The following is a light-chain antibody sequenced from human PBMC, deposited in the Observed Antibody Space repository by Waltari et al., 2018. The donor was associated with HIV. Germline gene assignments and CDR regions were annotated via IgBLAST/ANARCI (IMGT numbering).Light chain of an antibody. J-gene: IGLJ3*02. CDR3: KSYMGSLRWV. Sequence: QSALTPPPSASGSPGQSVTISCTGTSSDVGGYTYVSWYQQPPGRAPKLMIFDVSKRPSGVPDRFSGSKSGNTASLTISALQPEDEADYYCKSYMGSLRWVFGGGTKLTVL. V-gene: IGLV2-8*01. CDR2: DVS. CDR1: SSDVGGYTY.